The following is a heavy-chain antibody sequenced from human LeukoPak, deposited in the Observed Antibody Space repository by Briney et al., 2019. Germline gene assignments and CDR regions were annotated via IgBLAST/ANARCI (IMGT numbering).Heavy chain of an antibody. V-gene: IGHV1-69*04. Sequence: SVKVSCKASGGTFSSYAISWVRQAPGQGLEWMGRIIPILGIANYAQKFQGRVTITADKSTSTAYMELSSLRSEDTAVYYCARWSAVAGTPENWGQGTLVTVSS. CDR3: ARWSAVAGTPEN. J-gene: IGHJ4*02. CDR2: IIPILGIA. CDR1: GGTFSSYA. D-gene: IGHD6-19*01.